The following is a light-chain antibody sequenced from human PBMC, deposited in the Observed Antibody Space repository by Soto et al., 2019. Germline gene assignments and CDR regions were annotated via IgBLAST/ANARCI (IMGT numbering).Light chain of an antibody. V-gene: IGLV2-14*03. J-gene: IGLJ2*01. CDR1: RSDVGGFNY. Sequence: QSVLTQPASVSGSPGQSITISCTGTRSDVGGFNYVSWYQQYPGKAPKLILYEVNNRPSGVSNRFSGSKSGTTASLTISGLQAEDEGDYYCSSYTTSDALVVFGGGTKLTVL. CDR3: SSYTTSDALVV. CDR2: EVN.